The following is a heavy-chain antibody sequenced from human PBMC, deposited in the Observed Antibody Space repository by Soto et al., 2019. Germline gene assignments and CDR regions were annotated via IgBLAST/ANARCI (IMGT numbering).Heavy chain of an antibody. J-gene: IGHJ4*02. Sequence: QVQLVQSGAEVKKPGSSVKVSCKASGGTFSSYTISWVRQAPGQGLEWMGRIIPILGIANYAQKFQGRVTTTADKSTSTAYMEQSSLRAEDTAVYYCASTVWFGELLALDYWGQGTLVTVSS. CDR2: IIPILGIA. CDR3: ASTVWFGELLALDY. CDR1: GGTFSSYT. D-gene: IGHD3-10*01. V-gene: IGHV1-69*02.